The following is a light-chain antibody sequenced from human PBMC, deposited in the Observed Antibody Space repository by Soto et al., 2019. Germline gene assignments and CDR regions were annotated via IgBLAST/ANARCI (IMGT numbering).Light chain of an antibody. J-gene: IGKJ2*01. CDR2: GAS. CDR1: QSVSSN. Sequence: EIVMTQSPATLSVSPGERATLSCRASQSVSSNLAWYQQKPGQAPRLLIYGASTRATGIPARFSGSRSGTEFTLTISSLQSEDFAVYYYKQYNNWPPYTFGQGTKLEIK. V-gene: IGKV3-15*01. CDR3: KQYNNWPPYT.